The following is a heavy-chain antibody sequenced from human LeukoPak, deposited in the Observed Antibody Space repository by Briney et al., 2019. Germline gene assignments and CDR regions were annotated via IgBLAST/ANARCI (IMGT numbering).Heavy chain of an antibody. J-gene: IGHJ5*02. Sequence: SETLSLTCAVYGGSFSGYYWSWIRQPPGKGLEWIGEINHGGSTNYNPSLKSRVTISVDTSKNQFSLKLSSVTAADTAVCYCARRQLVRGGWFDPWGQGTLVTVSS. CDR2: INHGGST. CDR3: ARRQLVRGGWFDP. CDR1: GGSFSGYY. D-gene: IGHD6-13*01. V-gene: IGHV4-34*01.